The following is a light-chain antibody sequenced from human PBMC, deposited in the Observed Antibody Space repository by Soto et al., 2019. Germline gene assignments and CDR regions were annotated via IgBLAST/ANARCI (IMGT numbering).Light chain of an antibody. CDR1: QPISMY. Sequence: DIQMTQSPSSLSASVGDRVTITCRASQPISMYLNWYQQKPGKAPILLISAASSLESGVPSRFSGSRSGTEFTLPISTLQPEDCASYYCQQSYSTPPLTFGGGTKVEIK. CDR3: QQSYSTPPLT. V-gene: IGKV1-39*01. CDR2: AAS. J-gene: IGKJ4*01.